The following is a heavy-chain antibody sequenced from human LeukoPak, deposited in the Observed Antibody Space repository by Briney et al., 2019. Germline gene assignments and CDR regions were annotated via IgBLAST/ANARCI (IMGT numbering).Heavy chain of an antibody. J-gene: IGHJ4*02. V-gene: IGHV3-23*01. CDR2: ITASGTTT. D-gene: IGHD3-10*01. Sequence: GGSLRLSCEASGFTLRKYAMTWVRQAPGKGLDWVSAITASGTTTYYADSVKGRFTISRDDSKNTLSLQMDSLSAEDTALYYCAKYISDSGAYYAFDYWGQGTLVTVSS. CDR1: GFTLRKYA. CDR3: AKYISDSGAYYAFDY.